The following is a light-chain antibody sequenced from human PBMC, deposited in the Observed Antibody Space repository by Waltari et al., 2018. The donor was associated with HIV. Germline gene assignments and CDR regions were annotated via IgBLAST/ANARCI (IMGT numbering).Light chain of an antibody. Sequence: QSVLTQPPSVSGAPGQRVSISCTGSSSNIGAGYDVHWYQQLPGTAPKLLIFRNSNRPSGGPDRFSGSQSGTSASLAITGLQPEDEADYSCQSYDNSLSGLVFGGGTKLTVL. J-gene: IGLJ3*02. CDR3: QSYDNSLSGLV. CDR1: SSNIGAGYD. CDR2: RNS. V-gene: IGLV1-40*01.